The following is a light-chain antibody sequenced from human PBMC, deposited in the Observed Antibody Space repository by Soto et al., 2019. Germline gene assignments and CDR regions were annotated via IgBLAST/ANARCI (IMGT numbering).Light chain of an antibody. CDR1: QSVSSSY. Sequence: EMALTQSPGTLSLSPGERATLSCRASQSVSSSYLAWYQQKPGQAPRLLIDGASGRATGIPDRFSGSGSGTDFPLTISRLEPEDFAVYYCQQYGSSPRTFGQGTKVEIK. CDR2: GAS. CDR3: QQYGSSPRT. J-gene: IGKJ1*01. V-gene: IGKV3-20*01.